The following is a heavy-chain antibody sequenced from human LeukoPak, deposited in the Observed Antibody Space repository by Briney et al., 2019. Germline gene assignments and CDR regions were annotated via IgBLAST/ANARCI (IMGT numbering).Heavy chain of an antibody. V-gene: IGHV3-21*01. CDR3: AREPTAMIL. Sequence: GGSPRLSCAASGFTFSSYSMNWIRQTPGKGLEWVSSISSSSTYIYYADSVKGRFTISRDNAKNSLYLQMNSLRAEDTAVYYCAREPTAMILWGQGTLVTVSS. D-gene: IGHD5-18*01. J-gene: IGHJ4*02. CDR2: ISSSSTYI. CDR1: GFTFSSYS.